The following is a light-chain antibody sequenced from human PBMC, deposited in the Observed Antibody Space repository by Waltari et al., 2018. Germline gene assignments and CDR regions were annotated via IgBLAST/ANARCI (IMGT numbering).Light chain of an antibody. CDR3: SSFTSSTSGV. J-gene: IGLJ3*02. Sequence: SALTQPDSVSGSPGQSITIPCSGISSDSGGYEFVSWYQQLPGKAPKVIIYDVDNRPSGVSNRFSGSKSGSSASLTISGLQAEDEADYYCSSFTSSTSGVFGGGTKVTVL. V-gene: IGLV2-14*03. CDR1: SSDSGGYEF. CDR2: DVD.